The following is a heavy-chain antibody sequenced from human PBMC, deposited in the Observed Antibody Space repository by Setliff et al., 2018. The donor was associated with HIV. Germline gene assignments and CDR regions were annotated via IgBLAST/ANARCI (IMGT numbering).Heavy chain of an antibody. CDR2: LYFGGST. V-gene: IGHV4-59*11. CDR1: GDSIVSHY. J-gene: IGHJ6*02. CDR3: ARPVSKNFYGLDV. Sequence: SETLSLTCTVSGDSIVSHYWSWIRQPPGKGLEWIGTLYFGGSTSYNSSLKGRVTISAATSKNVFSLNMTSVTAADTAVYYCARPVSKNFYGLDVWGLGTTVTVSS.